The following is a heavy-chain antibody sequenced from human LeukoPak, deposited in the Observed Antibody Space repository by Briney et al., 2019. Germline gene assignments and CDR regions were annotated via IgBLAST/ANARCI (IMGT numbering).Heavy chain of an antibody. CDR1: GGTFSSYA. J-gene: IGHJ4*02. CDR3: ARDPYSSSFDPGDY. D-gene: IGHD6-6*01. Sequence: SVKVSCKASGGTFSSYAISWVRQAPGQGLEWMGRIIPILGIANYAQKFQGRVTITADKSTSTAYMELSSLRSEDTAVYYCARDPYSSSFDPGDYWGQGTLVTVSS. CDR2: IIPILGIA. V-gene: IGHV1-69*04.